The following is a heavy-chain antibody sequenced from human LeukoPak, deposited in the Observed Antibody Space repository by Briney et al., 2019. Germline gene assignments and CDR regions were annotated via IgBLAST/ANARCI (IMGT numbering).Heavy chain of an antibody. V-gene: IGHV4-4*02. CDR1: GGSISSSNW. D-gene: IGHD1-1*01. J-gene: IGHJ6*02. CDR3: ARASTGTTSTDGMDV. CDR2: IYHSGST. Sequence: PSGTLSLTCAVSGGSISSSNWWSWVRQPPGKGLEWIGEIYHSGSTNYNPSLKSRVTISVDKSKNQFSLKLSSVTAADTAVYYCARASTGTTSTDGMDVWGQGTTVTVSS.